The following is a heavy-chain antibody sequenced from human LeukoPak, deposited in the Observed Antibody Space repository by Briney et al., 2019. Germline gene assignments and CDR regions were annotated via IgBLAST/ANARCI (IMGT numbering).Heavy chain of an antibody. D-gene: IGHD6-13*01. V-gene: IGHV7-4-1*02. CDR2: INTNTGNP. CDR1: GYTFTSYA. CDR3: ASHSSSWYLGWFDP. Sequence: GASVKVSCKASGYTFTSYAMNWVRQAPGQGLEWMGWINTNTGNPTYAQGFTGRFVFSLDTSVSTAYLQISSLKAEDTAVYYCASHSSSWYLGWFDPWGQGTLVTVSS. J-gene: IGHJ5*02.